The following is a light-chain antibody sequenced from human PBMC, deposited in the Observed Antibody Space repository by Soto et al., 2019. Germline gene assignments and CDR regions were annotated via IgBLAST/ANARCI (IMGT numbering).Light chain of an antibody. V-gene: IGKV1-39*01. CDR1: QGIGRY. CDR3: QQSYRIPLT. CDR2: AAS. J-gene: IGKJ5*01. Sequence: DIPMTQSPSSLSASVGDRVTITCLASQGIGRYLNWYLQKAGKAPNLLNFAASSLRSGVPSRFSGRGSGTDFTLTISSLQPEDFATYYCQQSYRIPLTFGQGTRLEIK.